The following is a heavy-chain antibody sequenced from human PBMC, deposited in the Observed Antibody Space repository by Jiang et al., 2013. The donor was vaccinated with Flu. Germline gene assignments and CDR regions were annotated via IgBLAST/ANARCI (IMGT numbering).Heavy chain of an antibody. D-gene: IGHD6-19*01. J-gene: IGHJ4*02. CDR3: ATKTGYSSGWYVVY. CDR1: GGSISSSSYY. CDR2: IYYSGST. Sequence: GPGLVKPSETLSLTCTVSGGSISSSSYYWGWIRQPPGKGLEWIGSIYYSGSTYYNPSLKSRVTISVDTSKNQFSLKLSSVTAADTAVYYCATKTGYSSGWYVVYWGQGTLVTVSS. V-gene: IGHV4-39*01.